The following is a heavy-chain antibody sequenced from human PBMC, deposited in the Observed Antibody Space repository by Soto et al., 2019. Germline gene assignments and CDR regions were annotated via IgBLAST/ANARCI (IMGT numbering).Heavy chain of an antibody. Sequence: EVQLLESGGGLVQPGGSLRLSCAASGFTFSSYAMSWVRQAPGKGLEWVSAISGSGGSTYYADSVKGRFTISRDNSKNTLYLQMNSLRAEDTAVYYCAKDPVINMIVVNHGMDVWGQGTTVTVSS. J-gene: IGHJ6*02. CDR3: AKDPVINMIVVNHGMDV. CDR1: GFTFSSYA. V-gene: IGHV3-23*01. D-gene: IGHD3-22*01. CDR2: ISGSGGST.